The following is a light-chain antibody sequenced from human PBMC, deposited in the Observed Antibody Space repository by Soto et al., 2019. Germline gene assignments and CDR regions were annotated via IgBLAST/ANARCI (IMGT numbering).Light chain of an antibody. J-gene: IGKJ1*01. CDR1: QSLSSDY. V-gene: IGKV3-20*01. CDR2: GAS. Sequence: EIVLTQSPGTLSLSPGERATLSCRANQSLSSDYLAWYQQKPGQAPRLLISGASSRATGIADRFNGSGSGTDFTLTSSRLAPEDFAVYYWQQYSSSPKTFGQGTKVEIK. CDR3: QQYSSSPKT.